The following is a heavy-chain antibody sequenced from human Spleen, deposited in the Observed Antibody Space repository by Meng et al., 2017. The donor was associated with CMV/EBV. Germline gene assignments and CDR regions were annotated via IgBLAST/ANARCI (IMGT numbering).Heavy chain of an antibody. CDR1: GGSVSSGSYY. D-gene: IGHD2-15*01. CDR3: ARVAGGYYYYYGMDV. Sequence: SETLSLTCTVSGGSVSSGSYYWSWIRQPPGKGLEWIGYIYYSGSTNYNPSLKSRVTISVDTSKNQFSLKLSSVTAAATAVYYCARVAGGYYYYYGMDVWGQGTTVTVSS. V-gene: IGHV4-61*01. J-gene: IGHJ6*02. CDR2: IYYSGST.